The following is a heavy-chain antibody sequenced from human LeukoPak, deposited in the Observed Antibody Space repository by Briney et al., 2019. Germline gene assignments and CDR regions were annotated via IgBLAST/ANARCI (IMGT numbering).Heavy chain of an antibody. V-gene: IGHV3-15*01. CDR2: IKSKTDGGTT. CDR3: TILTGGLELEDI. J-gene: IGHJ3*02. D-gene: IGHD1-7*01. CDR1: GFTFSNAW. Sequence: PGGPLRLSCAASGFTFSNAWMSWVRQAPGKGLEWVGRIKSKTDGGTTDYAAPVKGRFTISRDDSKNTLYLQMNSLKTEDTAVYYCTILTGGLELEDIWGQGTMVTVSS.